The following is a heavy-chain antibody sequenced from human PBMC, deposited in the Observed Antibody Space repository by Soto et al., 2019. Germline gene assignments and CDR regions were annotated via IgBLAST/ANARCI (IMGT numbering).Heavy chain of an antibody. Sequence: PSETLSLTCTVSGGSISSGPSSWGWIRQPPGKGLEWIGYIYYSGSTNYNPSLKSRVTISVDTSKNQFSLKLTSVTAADTAVYYCARGVATIGPWGQGTLVTVSS. V-gene: IGHV4-61*01. J-gene: IGHJ5*02. D-gene: IGHD5-12*01. CDR3: ARGVATIGP. CDR2: IYYSGST. CDR1: GGSISSGPSS.